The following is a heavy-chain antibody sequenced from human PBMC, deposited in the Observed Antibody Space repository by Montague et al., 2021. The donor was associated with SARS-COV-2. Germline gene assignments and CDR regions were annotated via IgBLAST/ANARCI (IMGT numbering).Heavy chain of an antibody. CDR2: VYYSGST. D-gene: IGHD6-13*01. CDR3: AGQSASSPFDH. J-gene: IGHJ4*02. CDR1: GGSISTSNYY. Sequence: SETLSLTCSVSGGSISTSNYYWGWIRQPPGKGLEWFGSVYYSGSTYYXXPLKSRVTVSVDTSKNQFSLKISSVTAADTAVYFCAGQSASSPFDHWGQGTLVTVSS. V-gene: IGHV4-39*01.